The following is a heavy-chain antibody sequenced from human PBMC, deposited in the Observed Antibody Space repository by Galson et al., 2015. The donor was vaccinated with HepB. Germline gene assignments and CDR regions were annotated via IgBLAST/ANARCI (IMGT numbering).Heavy chain of an antibody. CDR2: ISAYNGNT. Sequence: SVKVSCKASGYTFTSYGISWVRQAPGQGLEWMGWISAYNGNTNYAQKLQGRVTMTTDTSTSTAYMELRSLRSDDTAVYYCARGSEPAAAIPGYGYYYGTDVWGKGTTVTVSS. J-gene: IGHJ6*04. D-gene: IGHD2-2*02. CDR1: GYTFTSYG. V-gene: IGHV1-18*04. CDR3: ARGSEPAAAIPGYGYYYGTDV.